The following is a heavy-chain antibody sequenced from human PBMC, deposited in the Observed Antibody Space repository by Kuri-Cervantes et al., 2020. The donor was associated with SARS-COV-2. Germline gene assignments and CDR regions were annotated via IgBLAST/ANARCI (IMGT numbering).Heavy chain of an antibody. J-gene: IGHJ4*02. CDR3: ARHQRGPQRDDSSGKFDY. CDR1: GGSISSSSYY. CDR2: IYYSGST. D-gene: IGHD3-22*01. Sequence: GSLRLSCTVSGGSISSSSYYWGWIRQPPRKGLEWIGSIYYSGSTYYNPSLKSRVTISVDTSKNQFSLKLSSVTAADTAVYYCARHQRGPQRDDSSGKFDYWGQGTLVTVSS. V-gene: IGHV4-39*01.